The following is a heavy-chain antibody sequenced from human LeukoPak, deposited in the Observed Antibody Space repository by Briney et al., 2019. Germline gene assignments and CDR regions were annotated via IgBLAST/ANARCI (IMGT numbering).Heavy chain of an antibody. CDR3: AKDVYYYYMDV. CDR2: ISGSGGNT. V-gene: IGHV3-23*01. CDR1: GLTFSSYA. J-gene: IGHJ6*03. Sequence: GGSRRLSGAASGLTFSSYAMSWVRKAPGKGLDWVSAISGSGGNTYHADSVKGRFTISRDNSKNTLYLQMDSLRAEDTAIYYCAKDVYYYYMDVWGKGTTVTVSS.